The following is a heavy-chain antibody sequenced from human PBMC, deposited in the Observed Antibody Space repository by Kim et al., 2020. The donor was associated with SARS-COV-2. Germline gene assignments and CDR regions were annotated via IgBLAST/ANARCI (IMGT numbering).Heavy chain of an antibody. Sequence: SETLSLTCAVYGESFSGYQWSWIRQSPGKGLEWIGEIDQSGSTNYNPSLKSRVTISADTSKNQFSLKLSSVTAADTAVYYCARGRRGITMIVVVITAAEYYFESWGQGTPVTVSS. D-gene: IGHD3-22*01. J-gene: IGHJ4*02. CDR2: IDQSGST. CDR3: ARGRRGITMIVVVITAAEYYFES. V-gene: IGHV4-34*01. CDR1: GESFSGYQ.